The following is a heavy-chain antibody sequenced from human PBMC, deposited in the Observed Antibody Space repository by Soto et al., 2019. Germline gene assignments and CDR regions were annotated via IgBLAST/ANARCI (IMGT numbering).Heavy chain of an antibody. D-gene: IGHD2-15*01. CDR3: ARVDCSGGSCYPSDY. CDR1: GGSISSYY. J-gene: IGHJ4*02. V-gene: IGHV4-59*01. CDR2: IYYSGST. Sequence: SETLSLTCTVSGGSISSYYWSWIRQPPGKGLEWIGYIYYSGSTNYNPSLKSRVTISVDTSKNQFSLKLSSVTAADTAVYYCARVDCSGGSCYPSDYWGQGTLVTVYS.